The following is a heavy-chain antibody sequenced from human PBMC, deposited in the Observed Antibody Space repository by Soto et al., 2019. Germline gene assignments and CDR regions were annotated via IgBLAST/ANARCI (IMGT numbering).Heavy chain of an antibody. V-gene: IGHV3-23*01. CDR2: ITSNGDST. D-gene: IGHD2-2*02. CDR3: AKDSPSYTTSPFYFYS. Sequence: GGSLRLSCAAFGFDFNKYAMTWVRQAPGKGLQWVSSITSNGDSTYYADSVKGRFTTSRDNSKNTLYLQMNSLRADDTAAFYCAKDSPSYTTSPFYFYSWGQGTLVTVSS. J-gene: IGHJ4*02. CDR1: GFDFNKYA.